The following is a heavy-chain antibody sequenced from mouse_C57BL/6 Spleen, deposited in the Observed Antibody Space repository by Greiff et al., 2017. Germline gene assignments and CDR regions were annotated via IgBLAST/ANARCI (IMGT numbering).Heavy chain of an antibody. Sequence: QVQLQQSGAELVKPGASVKISCKASGYAFSSYWMNWVKQRPGKGLEWIGQIYPGDGDTNYNGKFKGKATLTADKSSSTAYIQLSSLTSEDSAVYFCARGDGYYDLDYWGQGTTLTVSS. V-gene: IGHV1-80*01. CDR2: IYPGDGDT. J-gene: IGHJ2*01. CDR3: ARGDGYYDLDY. D-gene: IGHD2-3*01. CDR1: GYAFSSYW.